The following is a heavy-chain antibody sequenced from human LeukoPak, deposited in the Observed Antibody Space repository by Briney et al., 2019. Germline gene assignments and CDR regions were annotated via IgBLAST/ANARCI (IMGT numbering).Heavy chain of an antibody. CDR2: INPSGGST. Sequence: ASVKVSCKASGYTFTRYYMHWVRQAPGQGLEWMGIINPSGGSTSCAQKFQGRVTMTRDTSTSTVYMELSSLRSEDTAVYYCARVANQTFDIWGQGTMVTVSS. D-gene: IGHD2-21*01. CDR3: ARVANQTFDI. V-gene: IGHV1-46*01. CDR1: GYTFTRYY. J-gene: IGHJ3*02.